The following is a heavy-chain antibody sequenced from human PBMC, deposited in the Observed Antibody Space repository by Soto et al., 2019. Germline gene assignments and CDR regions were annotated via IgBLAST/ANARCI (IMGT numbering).Heavy chain of an antibody. V-gene: IGHV1-3*01. Sequence: QVQLVQSGAEVKKPGASVKISCKASGYTFTNYAMHWVRQAPGQRLEWMGWINAGNGNTKYSPKFQCRVTITRDTSASTAYMVLSSLRSEDTAVSYCATGRYFDWLAAMGLDYWGQGTLVTVSS. D-gene: IGHD3-9*01. CDR1: GYTFTNYA. CDR3: ATGRYFDWLAAMGLDY. CDR2: INAGNGNT. J-gene: IGHJ4*02.